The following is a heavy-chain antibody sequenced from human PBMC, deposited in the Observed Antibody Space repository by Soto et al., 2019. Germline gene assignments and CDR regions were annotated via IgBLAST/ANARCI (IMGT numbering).Heavy chain of an antibody. CDR2: ISSSSSYI. CDR3: ARPGIAVAGITYYYVMDV. J-gene: IGHJ6*02. Sequence: GGSLRLSCAASGFTFSSYSMNWVRQAPGKGLEWVSSISSSSSYIYYADSVKGRFTISRDNAKNSLYLQMNSLRAEDAAVYYCARPGIAVAGITYYYVMDVCGQGTTVTVYS. CDR1: GFTFSSYS. D-gene: IGHD6-19*01. V-gene: IGHV3-21*01.